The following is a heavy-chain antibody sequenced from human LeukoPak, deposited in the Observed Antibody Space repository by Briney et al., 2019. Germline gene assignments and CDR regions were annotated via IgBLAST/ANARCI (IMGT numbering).Heavy chain of an antibody. CDR3: ARDEVYGGNY. CDR2: ISWNSGSI. D-gene: IGHD5/OR15-5a*01. Sequence: GGSLRLSCAASGFTFDDYAMHWVRQAPGKGLEWVSGISWNSGSIGYADSVKGRFTISRDNAKNSLYLQMNSLRAEDTAVYYCARDEVYGGNYWGQGTLVTVSS. J-gene: IGHJ4*02. CDR1: GFTFDDYA. V-gene: IGHV3-9*01.